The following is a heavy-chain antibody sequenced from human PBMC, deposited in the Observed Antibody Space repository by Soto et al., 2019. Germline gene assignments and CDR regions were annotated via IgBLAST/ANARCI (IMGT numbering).Heavy chain of an antibody. Sequence: SETLSLTCTVSGGSISSYYWSWIRQPPGKGLEWIGYIYYSGSTNYNPSLKSRVTISVDTSKNQFSLKLSSVTAADTAVYYCAREGIAAPNYYYYGMDVWGQGXTVTVSS. CDR1: GGSISSYY. V-gene: IGHV4-59*01. CDR3: AREGIAAPNYYYYGMDV. CDR2: IYYSGST. J-gene: IGHJ6*02. D-gene: IGHD6-13*01.